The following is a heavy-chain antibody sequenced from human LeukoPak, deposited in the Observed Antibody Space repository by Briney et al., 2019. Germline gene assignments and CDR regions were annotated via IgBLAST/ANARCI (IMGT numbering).Heavy chain of an antibody. CDR2: LYSGGNT. CDR3: ARNNVRWFDP. V-gene: IGHV3-53*01. D-gene: IGHD1-14*01. CDR1: GSTVSNNY. J-gene: IGHJ5*02. Sequence: GGSLRVSCAASGSTVSNNYMSWVRQAPGKGLEWVSVLYSGGNTYYTDSVKGRFAISRDNSKNTLYLQMNSLRAEDTAVYYCARNNVRWFDPWGQGTLVTVSS.